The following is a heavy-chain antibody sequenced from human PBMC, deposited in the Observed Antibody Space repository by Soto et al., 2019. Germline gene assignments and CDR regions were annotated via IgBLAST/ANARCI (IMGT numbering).Heavy chain of an antibody. V-gene: IGHV1-69*06. Sequence: QVHLVQSGTEVKKPGSSVKVSCKTSGDTFSNQAIRWVRQAPGQGLEWMGGIIPLFDSASYAQRSHDRVTITADKFTNTVYMELRSLTSEDTAVYYCAASTFQSGVSGYFHLDHWGQGTLVTFSS. CDR1: GDTFSNQA. D-gene: IGHD3-3*01. J-gene: IGHJ4*02. CDR2: IIPLFDSA. CDR3: AASTFQSGVSGYFHLDH.